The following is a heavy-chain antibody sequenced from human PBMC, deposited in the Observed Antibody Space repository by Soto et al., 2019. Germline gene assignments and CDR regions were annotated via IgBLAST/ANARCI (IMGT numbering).Heavy chain of an antibody. CDR3: ARQIEYYGSVEFDY. D-gene: IGHD3-10*01. J-gene: IGHJ4*02. CDR2: MYTGGST. V-gene: IGHV3-66*04. Sequence: VQLVESGGGLVQPGGSLRLSCAASGFTVSSNYMSWVRQAPGKGLEWVSVMYTGGSTSDADSVKGRFTITREDSKNTLYLHMNSLRAEDTAVYYCARQIEYYGSVEFDYWGQGTLVTVSS. CDR1: GFTVSSNY.